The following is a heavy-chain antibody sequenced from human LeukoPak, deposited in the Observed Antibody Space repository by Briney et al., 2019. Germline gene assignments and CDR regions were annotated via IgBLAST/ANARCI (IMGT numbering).Heavy chain of an antibody. Sequence: PSETLSLTCTVSGGSISSYYWSWIRQPPGKGLEWIGYIYYSGSTNYNPSPKSRVTISVDTSKNQFSLKLSSVTAADTAVYYCARLTGIAVAGNRHFDYWGQGTLVTVSS. J-gene: IGHJ4*02. CDR3: ARLTGIAVAGNRHFDY. CDR2: IYYSGST. CDR1: GGSISSYY. D-gene: IGHD6-19*01. V-gene: IGHV4-59*08.